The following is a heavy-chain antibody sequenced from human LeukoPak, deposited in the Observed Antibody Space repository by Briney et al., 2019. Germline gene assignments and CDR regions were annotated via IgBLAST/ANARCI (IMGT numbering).Heavy chain of an antibody. CDR1: GGSISSYY. CDR2: IYTSGST. J-gene: IGHJ6*02. D-gene: IGHD3-10*01. Sequence: SETLSLTCTVSGGSISSYYWSWIRQPAGKGLEWIGRIYTSGSTNYNPSLKSRVTMSVDTSKNQFSLKLSSVTAADTAVYYCARTRITMVRGVIGNYYYYGMDVWGQGTTVTVSS. CDR3: ARTRITMVRGVIGNYYYYGMDV. V-gene: IGHV4-4*07.